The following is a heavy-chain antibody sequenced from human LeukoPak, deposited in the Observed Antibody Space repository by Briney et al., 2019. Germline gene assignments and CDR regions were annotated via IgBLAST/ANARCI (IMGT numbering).Heavy chain of an antibody. CDR2: ISAYSGNT. V-gene: IGHV1-18*01. Sequence: ASVKVSCKASGYTLTSYGISWVRQAPGQGLEWMGWISAYSGNTNYAQKLQGRVTMTTDTSTSTAYMELRSLRSDDTAVYYCARVGDHYYGSGSYYFDWFDPWGQGTLVTVSS. CDR3: ARVGDHYYGSGSYYFDWFDP. CDR1: GYTLTSYG. D-gene: IGHD3-10*01. J-gene: IGHJ5*02.